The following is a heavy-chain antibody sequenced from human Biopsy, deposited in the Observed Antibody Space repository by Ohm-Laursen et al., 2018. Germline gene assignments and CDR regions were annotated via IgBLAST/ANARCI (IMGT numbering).Heavy chain of an antibody. CDR2: ISPKSGDT. D-gene: IGHD6-19*01. CDR1: GFSFTGYY. CDR3: ALQSVAQMKNFDY. J-gene: IGHJ4*02. Sequence: AASVKVFCKASGFSFTGYYIHWVRQAPGHGLEWMGWISPKSGDTNYAHKFQGNITMTRDTSMSTAYMEMSRLRCDDTAVYYCALQSVAQMKNFDYWGQGTLVTVSS. V-gene: IGHV1-2*02.